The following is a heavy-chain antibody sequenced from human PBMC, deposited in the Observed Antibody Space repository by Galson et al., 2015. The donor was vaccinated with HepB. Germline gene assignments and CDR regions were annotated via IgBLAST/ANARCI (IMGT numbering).Heavy chain of an antibody. CDR3: ARAVAVVAAKADY. CDR2: IKQDGSEK. CDR1: GFTFSSYW. J-gene: IGHJ4*02. D-gene: IGHD2-15*01. Sequence: SLRLSCAAPGFTFSSYWMSWVRQAPGKGLEWVANIKQDGSEKYYVDAVKGRSTISRDNAKNSLYLQMNSLRAEDTAVYYCARAVAVVAAKADYWGQGTLVTVSS. V-gene: IGHV3-7*01.